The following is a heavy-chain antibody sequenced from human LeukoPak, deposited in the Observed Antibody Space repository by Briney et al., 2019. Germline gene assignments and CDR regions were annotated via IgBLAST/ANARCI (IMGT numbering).Heavy chain of an antibody. CDR3: AKDTGLGYCSSTSCYEGMDV. CDR1: GFTFDDYA. V-gene: IGHV3-9*01. D-gene: IGHD2-2*01. Sequence: QTGGSLRLSCAASGFTFDDYAMHWVRQAPGKGLEWVSGISWNRGSIGYADSVKGRFTISRDNAKNSLYLQMNSLRAEDTALYYCAKDTGLGYCSSTSCYEGMDVWGQGTTVTVSS. CDR2: ISWNRGSI. J-gene: IGHJ6*02.